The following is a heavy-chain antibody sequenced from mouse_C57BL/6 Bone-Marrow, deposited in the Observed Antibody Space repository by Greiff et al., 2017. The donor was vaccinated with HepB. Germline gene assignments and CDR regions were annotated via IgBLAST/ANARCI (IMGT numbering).Heavy chain of an antibody. J-gene: IGHJ3*01. V-gene: IGHV1-64*01. Sequence: VQLQQPGAELVKPGASVKLSCKASGYTFTSYWMHWVKQRPGQGLEWIGMIHPNSGSTNYNEKFKSKATLTVDKSSSTAYMQLSSLTSEDSAVYDCASGGDYDDGAWFAYWGQGTLVTVSA. D-gene: IGHD2-4*01. CDR3: ASGGDYDDGAWFAY. CDR1: GYTFTSYW. CDR2: IHPNSGST.